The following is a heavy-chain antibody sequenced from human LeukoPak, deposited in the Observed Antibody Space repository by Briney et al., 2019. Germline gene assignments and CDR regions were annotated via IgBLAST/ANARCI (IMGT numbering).Heavy chain of an antibody. CDR3: ARGKNVLRFLEWLSKGPVDV. CDR1: GGSISSYY. CDR2: IYTSGST. Sequence: TSSETLSLTCTVSGGSISSYYWSWVRQPAGKGLEWIGRIYTSGSTNYNPSLKSRVTMSVDTSKNQFSLKLSSVTAADTAVYYCARGKNVLRFLEWLSKGPVDVWGKGTTVTVSS. V-gene: IGHV4-4*07. J-gene: IGHJ6*04. D-gene: IGHD3-3*01.